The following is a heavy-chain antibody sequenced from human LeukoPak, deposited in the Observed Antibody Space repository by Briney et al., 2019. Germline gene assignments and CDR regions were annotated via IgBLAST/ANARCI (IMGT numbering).Heavy chain of an antibody. CDR3: AKDKDFDWLSTNWFDP. V-gene: IGHV3-48*04. D-gene: IGHD3-9*01. Sequence: GGSLRLSCAASGFTFSSYSMNWVRQAPGKGLEWVSYISSSSTIYYADSVKGRFTISRDNAKNSLYLQMNSLRAEDTALYYCAKDKDFDWLSTNWFDPWGQGTLVTVSS. CDR1: GFTFSSYS. CDR2: ISSSSTI. J-gene: IGHJ5*02.